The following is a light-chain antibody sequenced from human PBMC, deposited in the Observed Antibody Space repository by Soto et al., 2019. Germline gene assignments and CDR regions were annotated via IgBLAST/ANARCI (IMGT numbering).Light chain of an antibody. CDR3: HQYGSSPQT. J-gene: IGKJ1*01. Sequence: EIVLTQSPCTLSLSPGERATLSCRASQSVSSSCFAWCYQKPGQPPRRLLYGGSSRATGIPDGFSGSGSGTAFTLTISRLEPEDFAVFYCHQYGSSPQTFGQGTKVDI. CDR2: GGS. CDR1: QSVSSSC. V-gene: IGKV3-20*01.